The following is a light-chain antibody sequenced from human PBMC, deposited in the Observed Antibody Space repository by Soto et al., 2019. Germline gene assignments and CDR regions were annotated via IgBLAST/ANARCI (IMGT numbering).Light chain of an antibody. V-gene: IGLV2-14*01. CDR1: SSDVGAYNY. CDR3: SSYTTSSTDVV. J-gene: IGLJ2*01. Sequence: QSALTQPASVSGSPGQWITISCTGTSSDVGAYNYVSWYKQHPGKAPKLMIYEVSHRPSGVSNRFSGSKSGNTASLTISGLQAEDEADYYCSSYTTSSTDVVFGGGTKLTVL. CDR2: EVS.